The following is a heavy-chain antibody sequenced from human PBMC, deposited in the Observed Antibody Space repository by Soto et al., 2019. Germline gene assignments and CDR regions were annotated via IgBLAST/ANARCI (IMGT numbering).Heavy chain of an antibody. V-gene: IGHV3-33*01. Sequence: LRLSCAASGFTFSSYGMHWVRQAPGKGLEWVAVIWYDGSNKYYADSVKGRFTISRDNSKNTLYLQMNSLRAEDTAVYYCARDPGIAVAGSINWFDPWGQGTLVTVSS. CDR1: GFTFSSYG. D-gene: IGHD6-19*01. CDR3: ARDPGIAVAGSINWFDP. J-gene: IGHJ5*02. CDR2: IWYDGSNK.